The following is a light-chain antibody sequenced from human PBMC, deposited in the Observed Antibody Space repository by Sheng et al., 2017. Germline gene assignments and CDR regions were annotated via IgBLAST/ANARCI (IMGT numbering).Light chain of an antibody. J-gene: IGLJ1*01. CDR3: AGWDAGLSGYV. CDR1: NSNIGNDN. CDR2: NDN. Sequence: QAVLTQPPSASGTPGQRVTISCSGSNSNIGNDNVYWYQQLPGTAPKLLIYNDNQRPSGVPDRFSGSKSGTSASLAISGLRSEDEADYYCAGWDAGLSGYVFGAVTKVTVL. V-gene: IGLV1-47*02.